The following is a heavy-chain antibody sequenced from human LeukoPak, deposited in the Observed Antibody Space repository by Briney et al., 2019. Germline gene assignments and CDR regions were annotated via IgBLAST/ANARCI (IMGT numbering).Heavy chain of an antibody. J-gene: IGHJ6*02. CDR3: ARVDYGDYPYYYYYGMDV. D-gene: IGHD4-17*01. Sequence: SETLSLTCTVSGGSISSYYWSWFRQPPGKGLEWIGYIYYSGSTNYNPSLKSRVTISVDTSKNQFSLKLSSVTAADTAVYYCARVDYGDYPYYYYYGMDVWGQGTTVTVSS. V-gene: IGHV4-59*01. CDR2: IYYSGST. CDR1: GGSISSYY.